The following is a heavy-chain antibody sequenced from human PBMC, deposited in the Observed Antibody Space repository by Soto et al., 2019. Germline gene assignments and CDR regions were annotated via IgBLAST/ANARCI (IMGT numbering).Heavy chain of an antibody. CDR1: GYSFTSYW. Sequence: GESLKISCQGSGYSFTSYWIGWVRQMPGKGLEWMGIIYPGDSDTRYSPSFQGQVTISADKSISTAYLQWSSLKASDTAMYYCARHRESSSRPEKNWFDPWGQGNLVTV. CDR2: IYPGDSDT. V-gene: IGHV5-51*01. J-gene: IGHJ5*02. CDR3: ARHRESSSRPEKNWFDP. D-gene: IGHD6-6*01.